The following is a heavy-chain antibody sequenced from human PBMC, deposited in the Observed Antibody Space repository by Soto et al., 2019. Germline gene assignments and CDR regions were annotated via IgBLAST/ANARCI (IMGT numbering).Heavy chain of an antibody. V-gene: IGHV4-59*08. CDR2: IYYSGST. CDR1: VGSISSYY. Sequence: PSETLSLTCTVSVGSISSYYWSWIRQPPGKGLEWIGYIYYSGSTNYNPSLKSRVTISVDTSKNQFSLKLSSVTAADTAVYYCARRYGYSLDYWGQGTLVTVSS. CDR3: ARRYGYSLDY. D-gene: IGHD6-13*01. J-gene: IGHJ4*02.